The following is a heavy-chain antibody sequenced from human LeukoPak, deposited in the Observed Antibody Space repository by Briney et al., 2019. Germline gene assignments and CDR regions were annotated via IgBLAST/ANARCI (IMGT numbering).Heavy chain of an antibody. J-gene: IGHJ4*02. Sequence: GGSLRLSCAASGFTVSSNYMSWVRQAPGKGLERVSVIYSSDSTYYADSVKGRFTISRDNSKNTVYLQMNSLRAEDTAVYYCARDSYDILTGYYMNFKYWGQGTLVTVSS. CDR1: GFTVSSNY. V-gene: IGHV3-66*01. D-gene: IGHD3-9*01. CDR3: ARDSYDILTGYYMNFKY. CDR2: IYSSDST.